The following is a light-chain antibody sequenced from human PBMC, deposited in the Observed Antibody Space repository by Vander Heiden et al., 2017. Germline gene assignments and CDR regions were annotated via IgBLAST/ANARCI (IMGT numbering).Light chain of an antibody. V-gene: IGKV3-15*01. CDR1: QSVSSN. CDR3: QQDNNWPPYT. Sequence: EIVMTQSPATLSVSPGERATLSCRASQSVSSNLAWYQQKPGQAPRLLIYGASTRATGIPARSSGSAHGTEFTLTISSRQSEDFAVYYCQQDNNWPPYTFGQRTKLQIK. J-gene: IGKJ2*01. CDR2: GAS.